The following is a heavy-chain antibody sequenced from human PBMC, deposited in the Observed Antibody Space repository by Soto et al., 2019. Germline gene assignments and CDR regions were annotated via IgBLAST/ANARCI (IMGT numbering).Heavy chain of an antibody. CDR3: ARNGTLTGYSYGMDV. V-gene: IGHV1-69*13. Sequence: SSVKVSCKASGGTSTDFTINWVRQAPGQRLEWMGGIIPIFDTANYAENFQGRVTITADESTSTSFMEVSSLRSEDTAVYYCARNGTLTGYSYGMDVWGQGTMVTVS. CDR1: GGTSTDFT. CDR2: IIPIFDTA. D-gene: IGHD1-1*01. J-gene: IGHJ6*02.